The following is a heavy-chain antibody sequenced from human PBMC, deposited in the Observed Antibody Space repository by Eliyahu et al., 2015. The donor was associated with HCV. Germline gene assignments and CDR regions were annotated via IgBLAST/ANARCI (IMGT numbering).Heavy chain of an antibody. CDR2: IYTSGST. Sequence: QVQLQESGPGLVKPSQTLSLTCTVSGGSISSGSYYWSWIRQPAGKGLEWIGRIYTSGSTNYNPSLKSRVTISVDTSKNQFSLKLSSVTAADTAVYYCAREVGTLPWPNGWFDPWGQGTLVTVSS. D-gene: IGHD4-23*01. CDR3: AREVGTLPWPNGWFDP. J-gene: IGHJ5*02. V-gene: IGHV4-61*02. CDR1: GGSISSGSYY.